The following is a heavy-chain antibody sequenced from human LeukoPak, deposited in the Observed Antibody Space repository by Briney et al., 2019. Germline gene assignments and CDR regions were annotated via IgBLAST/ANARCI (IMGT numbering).Heavy chain of an antibody. CDR1: GGSISSYY. CDR2: IYYSGST. CDR3: ARGPHCSGGSCYPYYFDY. D-gene: IGHD2-15*01. Sequence: PSETLSLTCTVSGGSISSYYWSWIRQPPGKGLEWIGYIYYSGSTNYNPSLKSRVTISVDTSKNQFSLKLSSVTAADTAVYYCARGPHCSGGSCYPYYFDYWGQGTLVTVSS. J-gene: IGHJ4*02. V-gene: IGHV4-59*12.